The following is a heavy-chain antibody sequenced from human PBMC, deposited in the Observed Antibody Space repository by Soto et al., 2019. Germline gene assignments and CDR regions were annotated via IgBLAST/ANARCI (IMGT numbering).Heavy chain of an antibody. CDR1: GFTFDDYA. D-gene: IGHD6-13*01. J-gene: IGHJ6*02. CDR3: AKDMYSSHHYGMDV. Sequence: GGSLRLSCAASGFTFDDYAMHWVRQAPGKGLEWVSGISWNSGSINYADSVKGRFTISRDNDKNSLYLQMNSLRGEDTALYYCAKDMYSSHHYGMDVWGQGTTVTVSS. CDR2: ISWNSGSI. V-gene: IGHV3-9*01.